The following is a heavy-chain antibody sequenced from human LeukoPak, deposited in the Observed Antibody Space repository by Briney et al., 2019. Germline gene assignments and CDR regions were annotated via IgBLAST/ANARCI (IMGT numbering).Heavy chain of an antibody. J-gene: IGHJ5*02. Sequence: GSVKVSCKASGYTFTGYYMHWVRQAPGQGLEWMGWINPNSGGTNYAQKFQGRVTMTRDTSISTAYMELSGLRSDDTAMYYCARDSKVGATTFDWFDPWGQGTLVTVSS. CDR3: ARDSKVGATTFDWFDP. CDR1: GYTFTGYY. D-gene: IGHD1-26*01. CDR2: INPNSGGT. V-gene: IGHV1-2*02.